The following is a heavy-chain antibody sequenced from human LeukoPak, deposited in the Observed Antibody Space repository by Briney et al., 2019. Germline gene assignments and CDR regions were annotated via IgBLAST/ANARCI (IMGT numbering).Heavy chain of an antibody. V-gene: IGHV3-30*02. CDR2: IRYDGSNK. CDR3: AKDPPGSGSYNLDY. J-gene: IGHJ4*02. CDR1: GFTFSSYG. D-gene: IGHD3-10*01. Sequence: RPGGSLRLSCAASGFTFSSYGMHWVRQAPGKGLEWVVFIRYDGSNKYYVDSVKGRFTISRDNSKNTLYLQMNSLRAEDAAVYYCAKDPPGSGSYNLDYWGQGTLVTVSS.